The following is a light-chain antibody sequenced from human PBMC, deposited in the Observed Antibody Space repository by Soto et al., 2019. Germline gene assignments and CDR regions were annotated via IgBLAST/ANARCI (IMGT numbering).Light chain of an antibody. V-gene: IGKV3D-15*01. CDR2: YIS. CDR3: QQHNQWPIT. Sequence: EIVMTQSPATLSVSPGETASLSCRASQGAGNFLAWYQQKPGQAPRLPIYYISTRATGIPARFSGSGSGTEFTLTINSLQSEDSAVYYCQQHNQWPITFGQGTRLEI. CDR1: QGAGNF. J-gene: IGKJ5*01.